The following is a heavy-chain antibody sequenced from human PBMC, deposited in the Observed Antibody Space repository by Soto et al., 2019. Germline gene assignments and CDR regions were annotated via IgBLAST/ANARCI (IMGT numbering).Heavy chain of an antibody. D-gene: IGHD3-22*01. CDR2: IDPKSGDT. CDR1: EYSFTGHY. Sequence: GASVKVSCKASEYSFTGHYLHWVRLAPGQGLEWMGWIDPKSGDTNYAQKFQDRVTMTRDTSISTAYMDLHRLTSDDTAVYYCARDYDKSGYDYFDPWGQGTLVTVSS. J-gene: IGHJ5*02. CDR3: ARDYDKSGYDYFDP. V-gene: IGHV1-2*02.